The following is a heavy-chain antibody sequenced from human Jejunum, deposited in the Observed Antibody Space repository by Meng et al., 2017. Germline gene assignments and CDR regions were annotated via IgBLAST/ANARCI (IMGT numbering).Heavy chain of an antibody. Sequence: GESLKISCAASGFTFTKYWMEWVRQAPGKGLVWVSHITSDGSNTVYADSVKGRFTISRDNAKNTLYLQMNSLRAEDTAVYYCAILAGRNDAFDIWGQGTMVTVSS. CDR3: AILAGRNDAFDI. D-gene: IGHD6-19*01. J-gene: IGHJ3*02. CDR1: GFTFTKYW. CDR2: ITSDGSNT. V-gene: IGHV3-74*01.